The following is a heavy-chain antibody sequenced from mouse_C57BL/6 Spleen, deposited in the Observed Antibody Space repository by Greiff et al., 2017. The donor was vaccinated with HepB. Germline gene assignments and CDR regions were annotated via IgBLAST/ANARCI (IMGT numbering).Heavy chain of an antibody. CDR3: VRQRAITTVDFDV. V-gene: IGHV10-1*01. CDR2: IRSKSNNYAT. D-gene: IGHD1-1*01. Sequence: DVQLQESGGGLVQPKGSLKLSCAASGFSFNTYAMNWVRQAPGKGLEWVARIRSKSNNYATYYADSVKDRFTISRDDSESMLYLQMNNLKTEDTAMYYCVRQRAITTVDFDVWGTGTTVTVSS. CDR1: GFSFNTYA. J-gene: IGHJ1*03.